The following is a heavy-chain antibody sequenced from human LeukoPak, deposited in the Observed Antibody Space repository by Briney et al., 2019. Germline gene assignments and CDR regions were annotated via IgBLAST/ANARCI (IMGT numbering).Heavy chain of an antibody. CDR1: GFTFSRYD. CDR2: IGTAGDT. V-gene: IGHV3-13*01. CDR3: ARTGGRRLGMDV. D-gene: IGHD1-14*01. Sequence: GGSLRLSCAASGFTFSRYDMHWVRQATGKGLEWVSAIGTAGDTYYPGSVTGRLTISRENAQSSLYLQMTSLRPGGTAVYYCARTGGRRLGMDVWGKGTTVTVSS. J-gene: IGHJ6*04.